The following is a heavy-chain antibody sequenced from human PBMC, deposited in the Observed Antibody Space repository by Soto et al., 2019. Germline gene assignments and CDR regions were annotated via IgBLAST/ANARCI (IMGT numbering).Heavy chain of an antibody. CDR2: IWYDGSNK. J-gene: IGHJ6*02. Sequence: GGSLRLSCAASGFTFSSYGMHWVRQAPGKGLEWVAVIWYDGSNKYYADSVKGRFTISRDNSKSTLYLQMNSLRAEDTAVYYCARDLAQQLRMDVWGQGTTVTVSS. CDR3: ARDLAQQLRMDV. CDR1: GFTFSSYG. V-gene: IGHV3-33*01. D-gene: IGHD6-13*01.